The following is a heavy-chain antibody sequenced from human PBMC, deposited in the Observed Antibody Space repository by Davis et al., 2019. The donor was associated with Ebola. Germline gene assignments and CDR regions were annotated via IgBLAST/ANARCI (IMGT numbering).Heavy chain of an antibody. D-gene: IGHD5-18*01. CDR3: ARFAVRYSYGYSDYYYGMDV. V-gene: IGHV4-39*01. CDR1: GGSISSSSYY. CDR2: IYYSGST. Sequence: MPSETLSLTCTVSGGSISSSSYYWGWIRQPPGKGLEWIGSIYYSGSTYYNPSLKSRVTISVDTSKNQFSLKLSSVTAADTAVYYCARFAVRYSYGYSDYYYGMDVWGQGTTVTVSS. J-gene: IGHJ6*02.